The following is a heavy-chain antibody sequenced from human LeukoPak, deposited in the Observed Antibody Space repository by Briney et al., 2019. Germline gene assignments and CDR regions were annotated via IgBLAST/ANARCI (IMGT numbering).Heavy chain of an antibody. V-gene: IGHV4-38-2*02. CDR2: IYHSGST. J-gene: IGHJ6*03. Sequence: SVTLSLTCTVSGYSISSGYYWGWIRQPPGKGLEWIGSIYHSGSTYYNPSLKSRVTISVDTSKNQFSLKLSSVTAADTAVYYCARTRARSPYYYYYMDVWGKGTTVTVSS. D-gene: IGHD2-15*01. CDR1: GYSISSGYY. CDR3: ARTRARSPYYYYYMDV.